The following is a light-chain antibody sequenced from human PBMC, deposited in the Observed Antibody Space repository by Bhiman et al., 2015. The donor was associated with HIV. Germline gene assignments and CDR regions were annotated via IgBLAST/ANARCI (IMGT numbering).Light chain of an antibody. CDR2: DVI. CDR1: NSDIGLYDY. V-gene: IGLV2-14*03. CDR3: SSYTSSSTEV. J-gene: IGLJ1*01. Sequence: SVSGSPGQSITISCIGTNSDIGLYDYVSWYQQHSGRAPKLIIYDVINRPSEVSYRFSGSKSGNTASLTISGLQAEDEADYYCSSYTSSSTEVFGTGTKVTVL.